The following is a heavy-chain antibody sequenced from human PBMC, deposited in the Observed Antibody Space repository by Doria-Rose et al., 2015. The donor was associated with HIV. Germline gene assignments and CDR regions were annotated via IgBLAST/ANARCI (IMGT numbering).Heavy chain of an antibody. CDR3: ARIKSSRWYHKYYFDF. CDR2: IFSDDER. J-gene: IGHJ4*02. Sequence: QVTLKESSPVLVKPTETLTLTCTVSGVSLSSPGMGVSWIRQPPGRALEWLAHIFSDDERSYKTSLKSRLTISRGTSKRQVVLTMTDMDPVDTATYYCARIKSSRWYHKYYFDFWGQGTLVIVSA. V-gene: IGHV2-26*01. CDR1: GVSLSSPGMG. D-gene: IGHD6-13*01.